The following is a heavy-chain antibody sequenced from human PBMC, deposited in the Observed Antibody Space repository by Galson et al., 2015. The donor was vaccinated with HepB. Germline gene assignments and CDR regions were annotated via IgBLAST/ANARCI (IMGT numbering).Heavy chain of an antibody. Sequence: SETLSLTCTVSGGSISSYHWSWIRQPPGKGLEWIGYIYYSGSTNYNPSLKSRVTISVDTSKNQFSLKLSSVTAADTAVYYCARVDLRGTTETFDYWGQGTLVTVSS. CDR1: GGSISSYH. CDR3: ARVDLRGTTETFDY. CDR2: IYYSGST. V-gene: IGHV4-59*01. D-gene: IGHD1-1*01. J-gene: IGHJ4*02.